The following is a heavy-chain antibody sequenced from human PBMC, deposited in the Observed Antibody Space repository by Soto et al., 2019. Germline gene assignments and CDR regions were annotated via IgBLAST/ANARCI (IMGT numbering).Heavy chain of an antibody. J-gene: IGHJ6*02. V-gene: IGHV3-23*01. Sequence: GGSLRLSCAASGFTFSSYAMSWVRQAPGKGLEWVAAISGSGGSTYYADSVKGRFTISRDNSKNTLYLQMNSLRAEETAVYYCAKDLVPQLDPGSTYYYYGMDVWGQGTTVTVSS. CDR2: ISGSGGST. D-gene: IGHD6-13*01. CDR1: GFTFSSYA. CDR3: AKDLVPQLDPGSTYYYYGMDV.